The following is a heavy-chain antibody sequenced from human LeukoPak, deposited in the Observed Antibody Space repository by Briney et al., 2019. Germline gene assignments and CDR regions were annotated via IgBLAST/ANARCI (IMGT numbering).Heavy chain of an antibody. D-gene: IGHD4-11*01. CDR1: GFTFSNAW. CDR2: IKSKTDGGTT. V-gene: IGHV3-15*01. CDR3: TRDLQFEADV. J-gene: IGHJ6*04. Sequence: GGSLRLSCAASGFTFSNAWMSWVRQAPGKGLEWVGRIKSKTDGGTTDYAAPVKGRFTISRDDSKSIAYLQMNSLKTEDTAVYYCTRDLQFEADVWGKGTTVTVSS.